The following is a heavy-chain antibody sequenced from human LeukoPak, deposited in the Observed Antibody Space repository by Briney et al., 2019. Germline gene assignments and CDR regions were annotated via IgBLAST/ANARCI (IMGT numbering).Heavy chain of an antibody. V-gene: IGHV4-4*02. CDR3: ARLGVRNY. CDR1: GGSISGSNW. Sequence: PSGTLSLTCAVSGGSISGSNWWSWVRQAPGKGLEWIGEIYHSGSTNYNPSLKSRVTISVDTSKNQFSLKLSSVTAADTAVYYCARLGVRNYWGQGTLVTVSS. J-gene: IGHJ4*02. CDR2: IYHSGST. D-gene: IGHD1-14*01.